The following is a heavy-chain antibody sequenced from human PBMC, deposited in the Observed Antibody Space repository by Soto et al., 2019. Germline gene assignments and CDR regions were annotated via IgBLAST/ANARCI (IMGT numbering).Heavy chain of an antibody. Sequence: ALSLTCAVDGGSIGSRGKSWSWIRQPPGKGLEGIGYSYHSGSTTYNPSLKSRVTISYDRSKNQLSLNSRSVTAADTAVYYCASPLRYSSGPSNWFDHWGQGNLVTVS. CDR3: ASPLRYSSGPSNWFDH. CDR1: GGSIGSRGKS. J-gene: IGHJ5*02. V-gene: IGHV4-30-2*01. D-gene: IGHD6-19*01. CDR2: SYHSGST.